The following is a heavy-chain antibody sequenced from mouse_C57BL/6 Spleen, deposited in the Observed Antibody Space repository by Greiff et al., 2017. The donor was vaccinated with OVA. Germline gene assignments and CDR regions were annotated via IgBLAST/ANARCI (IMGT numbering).Heavy chain of an antibody. CDR3: ARYPDYYGSSLYFDY. D-gene: IGHD1-1*01. CDR2: IYPGSGST. CDR1: GYTFTSYW. V-gene: IGHV1-55*01. J-gene: IGHJ2*01. Sequence: QVQLQQPGAELVKPGASVKMSCKASGYTFTSYWITWVKQRPGQGLEWIGDIYPGSGSTNYNEKFKSKATLTVDTSSSTAYMQLSSLTSEDSAVYYCARYPDYYGSSLYFDYWGQGTTLTVSS.